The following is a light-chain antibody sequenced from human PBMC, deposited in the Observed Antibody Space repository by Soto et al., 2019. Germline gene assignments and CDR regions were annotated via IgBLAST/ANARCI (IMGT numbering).Light chain of an antibody. CDR3: QQYKNWPPQYT. Sequence: EIVLTQSPATLSVSPGDRATLSCRASQSVSSKLAWYQQRPGQAPRLLIFGASTRATGVPARFSGSGSGTEFTLNISSLQSEDFAVYFCQQYKNWPPQYTFGQGTKLEIK. J-gene: IGKJ2*01. CDR1: QSVSSK. CDR2: GAS. V-gene: IGKV3-15*01.